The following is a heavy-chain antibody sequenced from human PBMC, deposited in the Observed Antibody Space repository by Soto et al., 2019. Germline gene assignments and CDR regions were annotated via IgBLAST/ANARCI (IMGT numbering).Heavy chain of an antibody. J-gene: IGHJ6*02. V-gene: IGHV3-23*01. CDR1: GFTFSSYA. Sequence: GGSLRLSCAASGFTFSSYAMSWVRQAPGKGLEWVSAISGSGGSTYYADSVKGRFTISRDNSKNTLYLQMNSLRAEDTAVYYCAKGSGVPQITIFGVVIDFYYYGMDDWGQRTTVTVSS. D-gene: IGHD3-3*01. CDR2: ISGSGGST. CDR3: AKGSGVPQITIFGVVIDFYYYGMDD.